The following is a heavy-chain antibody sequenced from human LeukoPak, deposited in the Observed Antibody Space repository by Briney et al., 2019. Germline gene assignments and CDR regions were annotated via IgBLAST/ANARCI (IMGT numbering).Heavy chain of an antibody. Sequence: GGSLRLSCAASGFTFSDYYMSWIRRAPGKGLEWVSYISSSGSTIYYADSVKGRFTISRDNAKNSLYLQMNSLRAEDTAVYYWARVEDSSGWLYYFDYWGQGTLVTVSS. J-gene: IGHJ4*02. CDR1: GFTFSDYY. D-gene: IGHD6-19*01. CDR2: ISSSGSTI. V-gene: IGHV3-11*01. CDR3: ARVEDSSGWLYYFDY.